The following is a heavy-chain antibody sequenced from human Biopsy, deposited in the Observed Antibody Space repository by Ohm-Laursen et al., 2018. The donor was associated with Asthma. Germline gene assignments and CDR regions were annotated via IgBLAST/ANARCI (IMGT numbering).Heavy chain of an antibody. J-gene: IGHJ6*02. CDR3: ARGSSSRLSQWELLVSGGKRAHSYYGMDV. D-gene: IGHD1-26*01. V-gene: IGHV4-34*01. CDR1: GGSFSSNY. CDR2: THHSGYT. Sequence: GTLSLTCAVYGGSFSSNYWSWIRQTPGKGLERLGDTHHSGYTNYKPSLRSRLTLSVDTSKNQFSLRLTSVTAADTAVYYCARGSSSRLSQWELLVSGGKRAHSYYGMDVWGQGTMVTVSS.